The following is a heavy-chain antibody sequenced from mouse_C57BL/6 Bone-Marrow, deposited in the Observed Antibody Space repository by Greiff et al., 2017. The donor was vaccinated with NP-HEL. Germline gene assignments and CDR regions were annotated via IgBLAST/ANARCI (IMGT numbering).Heavy chain of an antibody. Sequence: EVQVVESGAELVKPGASVKLSCTASGFNIKDYYMHWVKQRTEQGLEWIGRIDPEDGETKYAPKFQGKATITADTSSNTAYLQLSSLTSEDTAVYYCASIHYGSSWRDYWGQGTTLTVSS. CDR3: ASIHYGSSWRDY. J-gene: IGHJ2*01. D-gene: IGHD1-1*01. V-gene: IGHV14-2*01. CDR2: IDPEDGET. CDR1: GFNIKDYY.